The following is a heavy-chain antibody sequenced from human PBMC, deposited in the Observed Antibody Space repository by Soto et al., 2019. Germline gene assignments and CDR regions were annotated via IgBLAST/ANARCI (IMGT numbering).Heavy chain of an antibody. V-gene: IGHV3-23*01. CDR2: ISGSGGST. CDR3: AKDRYCSSTSCYQAFDY. Sequence: GGSLRLSCAASGFTFSSYAMSGVRQAPGKGLEWVSAISGSGGSTYYADSVKGRFTISRDSSKNTLYLQMNSLRAEDTAVYYCAKDRYCSSTSCYQAFDYWGQGTLVTVSS. J-gene: IGHJ4*02. D-gene: IGHD2-2*01. CDR1: GFTFSSYA.